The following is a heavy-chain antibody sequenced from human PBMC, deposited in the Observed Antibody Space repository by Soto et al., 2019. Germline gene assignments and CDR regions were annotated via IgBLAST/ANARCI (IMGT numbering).Heavy chain of an antibody. J-gene: IGHJ3*02. V-gene: IGHV1-46*01. D-gene: IGHD2-21*02. CDR1: GYTFTSYY. Sequence: QVQLVQSGAEVKKPGASVKVSCKASGYTFTSYYMHWVRQAPGQGLEWMGIINPSGGSTSYAQKFQGIVTMTRDTSTRVVSMERSGISSDDASVYYCARGWRVVTSMRQSAFDIWGQVTMVTVSS. CDR3: ARGWRVVTSMRQSAFDI. CDR2: INPSGGST.